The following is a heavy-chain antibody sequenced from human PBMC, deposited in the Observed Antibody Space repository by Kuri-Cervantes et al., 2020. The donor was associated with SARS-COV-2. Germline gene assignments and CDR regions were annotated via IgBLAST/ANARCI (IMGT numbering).Heavy chain of an antibody. CDR1: GVSITSRY. CDR2: IYYSGRT. Sequence: SETLSLTCTVSGVSITSRYWSWIRQSPGKGLQWVGHIYYSGRTSYNPSLKSRITISVDTTKNQFSLQLSSVTAADTAVYYCARATPGDVDAFDIWGQGTTVTVSS. J-gene: IGHJ3*02. CDR3: ARATPGDVDAFDI. V-gene: IGHV4-59*11.